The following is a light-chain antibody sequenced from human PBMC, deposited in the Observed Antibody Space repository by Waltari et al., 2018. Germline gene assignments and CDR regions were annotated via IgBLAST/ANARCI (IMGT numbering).Light chain of an antibody. Sequence: QAGLTQPPPVSKGLRQTATLTCTGNSNNVGDQGPARLQQHQGHPPKPLFYRNNNRPPWISPGLSASRSGNTASLTITGLHQADEADYYCTEWDSSLSGVVFGGGTKLTVL. V-gene: IGLV10-54*01. CDR3: TEWDSSLSGVV. CDR2: RNN. CDR1: SNNVGDQG. J-gene: IGLJ2*01.